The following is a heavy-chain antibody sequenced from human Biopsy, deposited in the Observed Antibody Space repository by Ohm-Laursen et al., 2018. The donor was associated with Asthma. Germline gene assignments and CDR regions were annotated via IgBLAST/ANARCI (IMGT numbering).Heavy chain of an antibody. CDR1: GGSITSSSYY. CDR3: VRHQYSSSWSTFDY. D-gene: IGHD3-22*01. J-gene: IGHJ4*02. V-gene: IGHV4-39*01. CDR2: MYHSGSP. Sequence: SETLSLTCTVSGGSITSSSYYWGWIRQPPGKGMEWIGSMYHSGSPYYHPSLKSRANISLDTWKNQLSLKMSSVTAADTAVYFCVRHQYSSSWSTFDYWGQGALVTVSS.